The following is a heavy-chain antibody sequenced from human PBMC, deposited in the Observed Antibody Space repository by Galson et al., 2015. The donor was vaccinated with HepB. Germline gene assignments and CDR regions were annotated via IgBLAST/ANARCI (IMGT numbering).Heavy chain of an antibody. Sequence: SVKVSCKASGYTFTSYYMHWVRQAPGQGLEWMGIINPSGGSTSYAQKFQGRVTMTRDTSTSTVYMELSSLRSEDTAVYYCALGGAKVGATRLGYYYYGMDVWGQGTTVTVSS. J-gene: IGHJ6*02. D-gene: IGHD1-26*01. CDR1: GYTFTSYY. V-gene: IGHV1-46*01. CDR2: INPSGGST. CDR3: ALGGAKVGATRLGYYYYGMDV.